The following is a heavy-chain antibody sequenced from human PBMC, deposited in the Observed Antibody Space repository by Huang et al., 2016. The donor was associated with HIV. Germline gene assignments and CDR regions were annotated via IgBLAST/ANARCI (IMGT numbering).Heavy chain of an antibody. CDR1: GFTFSSYG. Sequence: QVQLVESGGGVVQPGRSLRISCAASGFTFSSYGMHWVRQDAVKGLEWVAVIADDAKTKYYADSVKGRFSISRDNSKTTVYLQLNSLRLEDTAVYYCAKGGSAAAVLDFWGQGTLVTVSS. V-gene: IGHV3-30*18. CDR2: IADDAKTK. D-gene: IGHD6-13*01. J-gene: IGHJ4*02. CDR3: AKGGSAAAVLDF.